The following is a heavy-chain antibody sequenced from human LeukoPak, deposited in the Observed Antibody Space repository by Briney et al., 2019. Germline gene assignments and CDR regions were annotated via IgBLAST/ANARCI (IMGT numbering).Heavy chain of an antibody. CDR2: MNPNSGNT. CDR3: ASMISSATQLAASDY. D-gene: IGHD6-13*01. J-gene: IGHJ4*02. Sequence: ASVKVSCKASGYTFTSYDINWVRQATGQGLEWMGWMNPNSGNTGYAQKFQGRVTITRNTSISTAYMELSSLRSEDTAVYYCASMISSATQLAASDYWGQGTLVTVSS. CDR1: GYTFTSYD. V-gene: IGHV1-8*03.